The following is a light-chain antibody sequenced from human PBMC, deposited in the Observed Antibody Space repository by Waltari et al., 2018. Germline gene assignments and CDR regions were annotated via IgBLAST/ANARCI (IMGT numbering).Light chain of an antibody. V-gene: IGLV10-54*01. Sequence: QAGLTQPPSVSKGLRQTATLTCTGNNNNVGHLPAPGLQQPQGHPPQPPSYRNSGRPSGISERISASRSGNIASLTITGLQPEDEADYYCSAWDNSLSAWLFGGGTKLTV. CDR1: NNNVGHLP. J-gene: IGLJ2*01. CDR2: RNS. CDR3: SAWDNSLSAWL.